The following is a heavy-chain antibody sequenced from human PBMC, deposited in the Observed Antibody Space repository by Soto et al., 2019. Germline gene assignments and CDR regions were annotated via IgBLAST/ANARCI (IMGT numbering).Heavy chain of an antibody. Sequence: SETLSLTCAISGGSISTDYWSWIRQPPGKGLEWIGYIYYSGSTNYNPSLKSRVTISVDTSKNQFSLKLSSVTAADTAVYYCAREFCNGGSCYSRFFDYWGQGTLVTVSS. V-gene: IGHV4-59*08. CDR3: AREFCNGGSCYSRFFDY. CDR2: IYYSGST. CDR1: GGSISTDY. J-gene: IGHJ4*02. D-gene: IGHD2-15*01.